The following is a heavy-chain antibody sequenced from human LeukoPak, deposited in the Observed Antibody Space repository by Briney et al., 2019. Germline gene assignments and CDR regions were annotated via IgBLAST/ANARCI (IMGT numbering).Heavy chain of an antibody. CDR1: GGSISSGSYY. J-gene: IGHJ3*02. V-gene: IGHV4-39*07. CDR3: ARKATGRELKAFDI. CDR2: IYYSGST. Sequence: SETLSLTCTVSGGSISSGSYYWGWIRQPPGKGLEWIGSIYYSGSTNYNPSLKSRVTISVDTSKNQFSLKLSSVTAADTAVYYCARKATGRELKAFDIWGQGTMVTVSS. D-gene: IGHD1-26*01.